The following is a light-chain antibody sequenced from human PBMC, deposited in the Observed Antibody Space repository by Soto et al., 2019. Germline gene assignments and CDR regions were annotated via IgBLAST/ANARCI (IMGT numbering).Light chain of an antibody. CDR2: GAS. Sequence: EIVLTQSPGTLSLSPGERATLSCRGSQSISSTYLAWYQQKRGQAPRLLIYGASSRATGIPDRFSGSGSGTDFTLTSSRLEPEDFALYYCQQYGGSLTFGGGTKVEIK. V-gene: IGKV3-20*01. J-gene: IGKJ4*01. CDR3: QQYGGSLT. CDR1: QSISSTY.